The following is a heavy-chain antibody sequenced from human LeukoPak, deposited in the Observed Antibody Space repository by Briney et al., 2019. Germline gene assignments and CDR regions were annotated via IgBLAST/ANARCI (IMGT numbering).Heavy chain of an antibody. CDR2: IKQDGSEK. CDR3: ARRGSFDY. J-gene: IGHJ4*02. Sequence: GGSLRLSCVASGLAFSSYSMHWVRQAPGKGLEWVANIKQDGSEKYYVDSVKGRFTISRDNAKNSLYLQMNSLRAEDTAVYYCARRGSFDYWGQGTLVTVSS. D-gene: IGHD3-16*01. CDR1: GLAFSSYS. V-gene: IGHV3-7*01.